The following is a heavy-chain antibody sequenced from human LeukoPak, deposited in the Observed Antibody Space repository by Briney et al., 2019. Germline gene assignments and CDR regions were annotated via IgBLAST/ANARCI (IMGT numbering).Heavy chain of an antibody. V-gene: IGHV1-69*04. CDR2: IIPILGIA. Sequence: SVKVSCKASGGTFSSYAISWVRQAPGQGLEWMGRIIPILGIANYAQKFQGRVTITADKSTSTAYMELSSLRSEDTAVYYCARQPQWQDYYFDYWGQGTLVTVSS. D-gene: IGHD6-19*01. J-gene: IGHJ4*02. CDR3: ARQPQWQDYYFDY. CDR1: GGTFSSYA.